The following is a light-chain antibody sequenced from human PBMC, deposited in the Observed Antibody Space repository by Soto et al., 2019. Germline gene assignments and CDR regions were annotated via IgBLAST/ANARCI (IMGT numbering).Light chain of an antibody. CDR1: SSDVGGYNY. CDR3: SSYTSSCTPYVV. V-gene: IGLV2-14*01. Sequence: QSALTQPASVSGSPGQSITISCTGTSSDVGGYNYVSWYQQHPGKAPKLMIYDVSNRPSGVSNRFSGSKSGNTASLTISGLQAEDEADYYCSSYTSSCTPYVVFGGGTKPTVL. CDR2: DVS. J-gene: IGLJ2*01.